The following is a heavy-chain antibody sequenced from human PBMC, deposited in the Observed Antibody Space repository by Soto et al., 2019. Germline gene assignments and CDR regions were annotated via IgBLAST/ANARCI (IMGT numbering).Heavy chain of an antibody. D-gene: IGHD3-10*01. CDR2: ISYDGSNK. V-gene: IGHV3-30*18. CDR1: GFTFSSYG. CDR3: AKGAGRAVLWCGELSARYYYGMDV. Sequence: QVQLVETGGGVVQPGRSLRLSCAASGFTFSSYGMHWVRQAPGKGLEWVAVISYDGSNKYYADSVKGRFTISRDNYKNTLYLQMNVLSAEDTAVYYCAKGAGRAVLWCGELSARYYYGMDVWGQGTTVTVSS. J-gene: IGHJ6*02.